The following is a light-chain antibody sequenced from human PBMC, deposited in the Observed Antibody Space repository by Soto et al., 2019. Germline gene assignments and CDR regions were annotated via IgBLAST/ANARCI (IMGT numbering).Light chain of an antibody. CDR2: GES. V-gene: IGKV1-12*01. J-gene: IGKJ5*01. CDR3: QQAVTFPIT. CDR1: QDINNW. Sequence: DIQMTQSPASVSAFVGDRVTITCRASQDINNWLAWYQQKPGKAPKLLVYGESNLQSEVPSRFSGSNSGTDFTLTISSLQPEDFATYYCQQAVTFPITFGHGARREIK.